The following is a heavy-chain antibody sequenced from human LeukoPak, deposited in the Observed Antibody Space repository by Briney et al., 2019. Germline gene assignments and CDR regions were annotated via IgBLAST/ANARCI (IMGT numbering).Heavy chain of an antibody. J-gene: IGHJ4*02. V-gene: IGHV3-74*01. D-gene: IGHD3-22*01. CDR1: GFTFSSYW. Sequence: GESLRLSCAASGFTFSSYWMHWVRQAPGKGLVWVSRINSDGSSTSYADSVKGRFTISRDNAKNTLYLQMNSLRAEDTAVYYCARPTYYYDSSGYQLDYWGQGTLVTVSS. CDR2: INSDGSST. CDR3: ARPTYYYDSSGYQLDY.